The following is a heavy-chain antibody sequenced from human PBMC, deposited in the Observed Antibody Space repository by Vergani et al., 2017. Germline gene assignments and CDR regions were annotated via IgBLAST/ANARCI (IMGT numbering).Heavy chain of an antibody. Sequence: QVQLVESGGGVVQPGRSLRLSCAASGFTFSSYAMHWVRQAPGKGLEWVAVISYDGSNKYYADSVKGRFTISRDNSKNTLYLQMNSLRAEDTAVYYCAKSRVVYSYGQNDFDYWGQGTLVTVSS. CDR1: GFTFSSYA. V-gene: IGHV3-30*04. D-gene: IGHD5-18*01. CDR3: AKSRVVYSYGQNDFDY. CDR2: ISYDGSNK. J-gene: IGHJ4*02.